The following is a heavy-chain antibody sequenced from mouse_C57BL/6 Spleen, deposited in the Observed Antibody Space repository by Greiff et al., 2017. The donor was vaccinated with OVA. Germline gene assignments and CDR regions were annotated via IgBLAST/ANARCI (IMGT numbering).Heavy chain of an antibody. V-gene: IGHV1-39*01. D-gene: IGHD2-4*01. Sequence: EVKLMESGPELVKPGASVKISCKASGYSFTDYNMNWVKQSNGKSLEWIGVINPNYGTTSYNQKFKGKATLTVDQSSSTAYMQLNSLTSEDSAVYYCAFYYDYDLYYAMDYWGQGTSVTVSS. CDR2: INPNYGTT. CDR1: GYSFTDYN. J-gene: IGHJ4*01. CDR3: AFYYDYDLYYAMDY.